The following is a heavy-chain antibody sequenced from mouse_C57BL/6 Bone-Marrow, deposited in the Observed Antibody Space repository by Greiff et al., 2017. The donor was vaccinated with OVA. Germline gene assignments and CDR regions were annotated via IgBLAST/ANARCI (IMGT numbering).Heavy chain of an antibody. CDR1: GYTFTSYW. J-gene: IGHJ4*01. CDR3: AREGYDYDGGDYYYAMDY. D-gene: IGHD2-4*01. CDR2: IHPNSGST. Sequence: VQLQQPGAELVMPGASVKLSCKASGYTFTSYWMHWVKQRPGQGLEWIGMIHPNSGSTNYNEKFKSKATLTVDKSSSTAYMQLSSLTSEDSAVYYCAREGYDYDGGDYYYAMDYWGQGTSVTVSS. V-gene: IGHV1-64*01.